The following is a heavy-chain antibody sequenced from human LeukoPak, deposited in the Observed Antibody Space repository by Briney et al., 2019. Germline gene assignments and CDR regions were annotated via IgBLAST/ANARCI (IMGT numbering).Heavy chain of an antibody. V-gene: IGHV3-21*01. CDR1: GFTFSSYS. CDR3: ARSPVSRKLDY. CDR2: ISSSSYI. Sequence: GGSLRLSCAASGFTFSSYSMNWVRQAPGKGLEWVSSISSSSYIYCADSVKGRFTISRDNAKNSLYLQMNSLRAEDTAVYYCARSPVSRKLDYWGQGTLVTVSS. J-gene: IGHJ4*02. D-gene: IGHD1-14*01.